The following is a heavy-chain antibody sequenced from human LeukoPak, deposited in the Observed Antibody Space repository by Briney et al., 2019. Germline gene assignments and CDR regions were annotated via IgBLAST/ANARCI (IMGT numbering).Heavy chain of an antibody. Sequence: GGSLRLSCAASGLTFMKYSMTWVRQAPGKGLEWVSAITGRGAFTDYADSVKGRFTISRDNSKNTLYLQMNSLRGEDTAVYFCAKRSAESSGYFDYWGQGTLVTVSS. J-gene: IGHJ4*02. CDR1: GLTFMKYS. V-gene: IGHV3-23*01. CDR3: AKRSAESSGYFDY. CDR2: ITGRGAFT. D-gene: IGHD6-19*01.